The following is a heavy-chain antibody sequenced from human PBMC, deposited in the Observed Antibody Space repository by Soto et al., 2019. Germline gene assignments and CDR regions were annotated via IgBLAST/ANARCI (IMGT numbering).Heavy chain of an antibody. CDR3: ARAGLDYYDSSGYSFDY. CDR2: IIPIFGTA. J-gene: IGHJ4*02. V-gene: IGHV1-69*13. CDR1: GGTFSSYA. D-gene: IGHD3-22*01. Sequence: SVKVSCKASGGTFSSYAISWVLQAPGQGLEWMGGIIPIFGTANYAQKFQGRVTITADESTSTAYMELSSLRSEDTAVYYCARAGLDYYDSSGYSFDYWGQGTLVTVSS.